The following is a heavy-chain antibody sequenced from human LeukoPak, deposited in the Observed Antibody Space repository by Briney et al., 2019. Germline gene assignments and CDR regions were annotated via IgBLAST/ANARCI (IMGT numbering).Heavy chain of an antibody. CDR3: TGGIVGASDAFDV. Sequence: GGSLRLSCAASGFTFSGSTMHWVRLASGKGLEWVGRIRSKGNNYATAYAASVKGRFTIPREDSKNMAYLQMSRLKTEDTAVYYCTGGIVGASDAFDVWGQGTMVTVSA. CDR1: GFTFSGST. CDR2: IRSKGNNYAT. V-gene: IGHV3-73*01. D-gene: IGHD1-26*01. J-gene: IGHJ3*01.